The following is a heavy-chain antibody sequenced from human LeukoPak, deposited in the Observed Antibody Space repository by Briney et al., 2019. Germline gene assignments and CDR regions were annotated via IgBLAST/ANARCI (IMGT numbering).Heavy chain of an antibody. CDR3: AREVVGATWVDY. CDR1: GYSFINHY. D-gene: IGHD1-26*01. V-gene: IGHV1-46*01. CDR2: ISPSGDRT. J-gene: IGHJ4*02. Sequence: ASVKVSCKASGYSFINHYMHWVRQAPGQGLEWLGLISPSGDRTWYAQKFQGKFTMTRDMSTSTDYMELSSLRSEDTAVYYCAREVVGATWVDYWGQGTLVTVSS.